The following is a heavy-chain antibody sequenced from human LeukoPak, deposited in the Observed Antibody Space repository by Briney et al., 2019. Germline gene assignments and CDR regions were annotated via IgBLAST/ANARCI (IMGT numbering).Heavy chain of an antibody. V-gene: IGHV4-59*01. D-gene: IGHD3-3*01. CDR3: ARGSGYYHY. J-gene: IGHJ4*02. CDR1: GDSISSYY. CDR2: IYYSGST. Sequence: SETLSLTCTVSGDSISSYYWSWIRQPPGKGLEWIGYIYYSGSTNYNPSLKSRVTISVDTSKNQFSLKLSSVTAADTAVYYCARGSGYYHYWGQGTLVTVSS.